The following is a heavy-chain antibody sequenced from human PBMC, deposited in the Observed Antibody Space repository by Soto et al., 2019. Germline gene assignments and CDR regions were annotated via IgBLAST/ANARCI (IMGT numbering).Heavy chain of an antibody. CDR1: GGSISSGGYY. D-gene: IGHD5-18*01. Sequence: PSETLSLTCTVSGGSISSGGYYWSWIRQRPGKGLEWIGYIYNIGSTYYNPSLKSRVTISVDTSKNQFSLNLSSVTAADTAVYYCARAGYSFGYSVDYWGQGTLVTVSS. J-gene: IGHJ4*02. CDR2: IYNIGST. V-gene: IGHV4-31*03. CDR3: ARAGYSFGYSVDY.